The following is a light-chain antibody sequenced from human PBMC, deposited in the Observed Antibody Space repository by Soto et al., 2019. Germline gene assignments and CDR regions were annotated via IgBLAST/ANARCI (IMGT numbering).Light chain of an antibody. CDR2: EVS. J-gene: IGLJ2*01. CDR3: SSFASSSTPV. V-gene: IGLV2-14*01. Sequence: QSALTQPASVSGSPGQSITISCTGTSSDVGGYKYVSWYQKHPGKAPKLMIYEVSYRPSGVSNRFSGSKSGNTASLTISGLQAEDEAEYFCSSFASSSTPVFGGGTK. CDR1: SSDVGGYKY.